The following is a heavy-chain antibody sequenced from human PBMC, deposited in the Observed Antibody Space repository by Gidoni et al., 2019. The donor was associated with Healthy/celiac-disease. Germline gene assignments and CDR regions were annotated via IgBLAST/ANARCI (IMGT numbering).Heavy chain of an antibody. CDR1: GFTFGTAW. Sequence: EVQLVESGGGLVKLGGSLRLSCPALGFTFGTAWFILVPLASGKGLGWVGRIKSKTDGGTTDYAAPVKGRFTISRDNSKNTLYLQMNSLKTEDTAVYYCTTDPITIFPYNWFDPPYNWFDPWGQGTLVTVSS. CDR3: TTDPITIFPYNWFDPPYNWFDP. J-gene: IGHJ5*02. V-gene: IGHV3-15*01. D-gene: IGHD3-9*01. CDR2: IKSKTDGGTT.